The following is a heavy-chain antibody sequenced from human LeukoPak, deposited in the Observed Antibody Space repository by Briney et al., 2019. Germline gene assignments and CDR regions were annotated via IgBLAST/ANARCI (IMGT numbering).Heavy chain of an antibody. J-gene: IGHJ4*02. CDR1: GFSLNTSGVG. CDR2: IYWDDEK. Sequence: SGPTLVKPTQTLTLTCSFSGFSLNTSGVGVGWIRQPPGKALEWLAFIYWDDEKRYSPSLKTRLTVNKDTSKNQVVLTMTNMDHVDTATYYCANRISRLLYGSGSFDYWGQGTLVTVSS. V-gene: IGHV2-5*02. D-gene: IGHD3-10*01. CDR3: ANRISRLLYGSGSFDY.